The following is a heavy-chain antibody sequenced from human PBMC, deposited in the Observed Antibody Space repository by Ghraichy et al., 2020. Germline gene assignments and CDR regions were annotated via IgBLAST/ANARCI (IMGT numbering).Heavy chain of an antibody. CDR2: IYYSGST. J-gene: IGHJ4*02. Sequence: SETLSLTCTVSGGSVSSGSYYWSWIRQPPGKGLEWIGYIYYSGSTNYNPSLKSRVTISVDTSKNQFSLKLSSVTAADTAVYYCASSSGKWLLPLDYWGQGTLVTVSS. D-gene: IGHD3-22*01. CDR1: GGSVSSGSYY. V-gene: IGHV4-61*01. CDR3: ASSSGKWLLPLDY.